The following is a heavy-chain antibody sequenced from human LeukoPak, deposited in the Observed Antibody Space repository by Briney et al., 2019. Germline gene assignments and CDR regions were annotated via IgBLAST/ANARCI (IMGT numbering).Heavy chain of an antibody. Sequence: PGGSLRLSCAASGFTFSSYSMNWVRQAPGKGLEWVSSISSSSSYIYYADSVKGRFTISRDYAKNSLYLQMNSLRAEDTAVYYCATQLDFWSGYYAFDYWGQGTLVTVSS. J-gene: IGHJ4*02. CDR2: ISSSSSYI. D-gene: IGHD3-3*01. CDR3: ATQLDFWSGYYAFDY. CDR1: GFTFSSYS. V-gene: IGHV3-21*01.